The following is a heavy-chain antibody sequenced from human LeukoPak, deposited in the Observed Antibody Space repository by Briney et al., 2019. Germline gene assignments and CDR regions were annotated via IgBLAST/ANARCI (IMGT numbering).Heavy chain of an antibody. Sequence: GGSLRLSCAASGFTFSNYTMNWVRQAPGKGLEWVSSISSIRSTIYYADSVKGRFTISRDNAKNSLYLQMNSLRAEDTAVYYCARASYYDILTGYLYYYYYYMDVWGKGTTVTISS. J-gene: IGHJ6*03. D-gene: IGHD3-9*01. CDR3: ARASYYDILTGYLYYYYYYMDV. CDR2: ISSIRSTI. CDR1: GFTFSNYT. V-gene: IGHV3-48*04.